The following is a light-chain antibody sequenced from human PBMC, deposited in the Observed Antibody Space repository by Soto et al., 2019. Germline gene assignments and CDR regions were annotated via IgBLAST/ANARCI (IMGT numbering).Light chain of an antibody. Sequence: EIVLTQSPGTLSLSPGERGTLSCRASQSVTSNSVAWYQQKPGQAPRLLIYGASSRVAGIPDRFRGAGSGTDFTLTISSLQSEDFAVYYCQQYNNWPITFGQGTRLEIK. CDR3: QQYNNWPIT. J-gene: IGKJ5*01. V-gene: IGKV3D-15*01. CDR2: GAS. CDR1: QSVTSN.